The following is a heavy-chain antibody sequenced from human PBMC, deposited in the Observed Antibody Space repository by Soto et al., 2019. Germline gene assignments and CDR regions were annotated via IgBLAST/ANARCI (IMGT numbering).Heavy chain of an antibody. CDR3: ARETMKGADY. CDR2: ISSRSSTI. D-gene: IGHD3-22*01. J-gene: IGHJ4*02. CDR1: GFTFSSYS. V-gene: IGHV3-48*01. Sequence: PGGSLRLSCAASGFTFSSYSMNWARQAPGKGLEWVSYISSRSSTIYYADSVKGRFTISRDNAKNSLSLQMSSLRAEDTAVYYCARETMKGADYWGQGTLVTVSS.